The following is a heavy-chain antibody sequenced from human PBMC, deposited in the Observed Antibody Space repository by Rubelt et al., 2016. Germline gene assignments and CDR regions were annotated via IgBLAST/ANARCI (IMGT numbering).Heavy chain of an antibody. D-gene: IGHD5-24*01. J-gene: IGHJ4*02. CDR1: YA. CDR3: AREDLRWLQLDS. V-gene: IGHV3-48*02. Sequence: YAMSWVRQAPGKGLEWVAYISSSSRTILYADSVKGRFTISRDNAKNSLYLQMNSLRDEDTAVYYCAREDLRWLQLDSWGQGTLVTVSS. CDR2: ISSSSRTI.